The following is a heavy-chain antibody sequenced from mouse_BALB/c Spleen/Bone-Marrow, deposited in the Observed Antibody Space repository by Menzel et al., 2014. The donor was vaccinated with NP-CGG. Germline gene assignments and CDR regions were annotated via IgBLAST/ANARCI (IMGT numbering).Heavy chain of an antibody. CDR3: VRDWTIPFDY. V-gene: IGHV1-4*01. Sequence: QVQLQQSGAELARPGASVTLSCKASGYTFTYYTVHWVIQRPGQGLEWIGYINPTSAYTNYNQKFKDKATLTADKSSSTSHIPLSIVASEDSAVCYCVRDWTIPFDYWGQGTLVTGSA. J-gene: IGHJ3*01. CDR1: GYTFTYYT. CDR2: INPTSAYT. D-gene: IGHD1-1*02.